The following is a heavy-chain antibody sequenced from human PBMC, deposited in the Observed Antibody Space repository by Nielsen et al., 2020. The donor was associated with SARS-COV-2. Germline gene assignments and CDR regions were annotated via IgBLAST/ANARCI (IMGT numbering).Heavy chain of an antibody. D-gene: IGHD4/OR15-4a*01. V-gene: IGHV4-34*01. J-gene: IGHJ5*02. CDR3: ARGPGVEVVANYFDP. CDR1: GGSLSFHY. Sequence: SETLSLTCAVYGGSLSFHYWSWVRQPPGKGLEWIGEITHRGRTNYNPSLKNRVTISVDTSTKQFSLRLTSVTAADTAVYYCARGPGVEVVANYFDPWGQGTPVTVSS. CDR2: ITHRGRT.